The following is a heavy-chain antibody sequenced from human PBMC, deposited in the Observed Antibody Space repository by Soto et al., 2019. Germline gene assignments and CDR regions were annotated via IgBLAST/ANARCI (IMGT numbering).Heavy chain of an antibody. D-gene: IGHD6-19*01. Sequence: PGGSLRLSCAASGFTFSSYAMHWVRQAPGKGLEWVAVISYDGSNKYYADSVKGRFTISRDNSKNTLYLQMNSLRAEDTAVYYCARDPYSSGWYDYWGQGTLVTVSS. CDR2: ISYDGSNK. J-gene: IGHJ4*02. CDR3: ARDPYSSGWYDY. V-gene: IGHV3-30-3*01. CDR1: GFTFSSYA.